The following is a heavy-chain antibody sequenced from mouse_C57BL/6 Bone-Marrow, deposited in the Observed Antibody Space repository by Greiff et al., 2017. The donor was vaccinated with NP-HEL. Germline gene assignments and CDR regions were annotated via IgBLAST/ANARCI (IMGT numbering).Heavy chain of an antibody. Sequence: QVQLKESGPGLVAPSQSLSLTCTDSGFSLTSYGVSWVRQPPGKGLEWLGVIWGDGGTNYHSAPISRLSTSKDNSKSQVFLKLNSMQTDDTATYYCAKSEEFYYYGSSYYAMDYWGQGTSVTVSS. V-gene: IGHV2-3*01. J-gene: IGHJ4*01. CDR1: GFSLTSYG. D-gene: IGHD1-1*01. CDR2: IWGDGGT. CDR3: AKSEEFYYYGSSYYAMDY.